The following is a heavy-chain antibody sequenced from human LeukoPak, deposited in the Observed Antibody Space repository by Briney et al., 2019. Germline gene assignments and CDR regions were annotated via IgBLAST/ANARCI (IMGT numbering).Heavy chain of an antibody. D-gene: IGHD5-18*01. V-gene: IGHV3-49*04. Sequence: GGSLRLSCTFSGFTFRDYGLTWVRQTPGKGLEWVGFIKKTADGLMKAYAASAKGRFSISGDDAKNIVYLQMNILTAEESGFYYCTRSYVNRQDTARVSVRYYYYYYMDVWGTGTTVAVSS. CDR1: GFTFRDYG. J-gene: IGHJ6*03. CDR2: IKKTADGLMK. CDR3: TRSYVNRQDTARVSVRYYYYYYMDV.